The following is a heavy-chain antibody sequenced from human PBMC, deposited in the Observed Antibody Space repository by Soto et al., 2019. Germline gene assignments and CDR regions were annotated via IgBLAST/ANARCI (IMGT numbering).Heavy chain of an antibody. D-gene: IGHD6-19*01. CDR3: AHIVVAGVGYYFDY. J-gene: IGHJ4*02. Sequence: QITLKESGPPLVKPTQTLTLTCTFSGFSLSSTRMAVGWIRQPPGKALEWLALIYWDDDKRYSPFLKSRLTITKDTSKTQVVLTTSNMDPVDTARYYCAHIVVAGVGYYFDYWGQGTLVTVSS. CDR1: GFSLSSTRMA. CDR2: IYWDDDK. V-gene: IGHV2-5*02.